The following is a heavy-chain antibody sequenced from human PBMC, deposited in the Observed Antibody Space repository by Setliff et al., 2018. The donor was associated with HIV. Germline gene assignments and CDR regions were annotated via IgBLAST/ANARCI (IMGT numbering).Heavy chain of an antibody. J-gene: IGHJ4*02. CDR2: IFSSGST. CDR1: GGSISSGDYY. CDR3: ARITIFGVVPYYFDY. Sequence: SETLSLTCTVSGGSISSGDYYWGGIRQPPGKGLQWIGHIFSSGSTYYNPSLKSRVTISVDTSKNQFSLKRSSVTAADTAVYYCARITIFGVVPYYFDYWGQGTLVTVSS. D-gene: IGHD3-3*01. V-gene: IGHV4-39*07.